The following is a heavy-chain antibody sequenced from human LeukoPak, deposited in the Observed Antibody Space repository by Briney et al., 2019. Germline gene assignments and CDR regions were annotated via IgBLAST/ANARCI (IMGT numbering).Heavy chain of an antibody. J-gene: IGHJ4*02. CDR3: ARGPLGGFGESNHFDY. D-gene: IGHD3-10*01. V-gene: IGHV1-8*03. CDR2: MNPNSGNT. Sequence: ASVKVSCKASGGTFSSYAISWVRQAPGQGLEWMGWMNPNSGNTGYAQKFQGRVTITRNTSISTAYMELSSLRSEDTAVYYCARGPLGGFGESNHFDYWGQGTLVTVSS. CDR1: GGTFSSYA.